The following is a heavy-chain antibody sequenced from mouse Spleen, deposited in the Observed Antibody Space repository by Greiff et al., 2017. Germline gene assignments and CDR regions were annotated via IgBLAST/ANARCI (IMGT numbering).Heavy chain of an antibody. J-gene: IGHJ4*01. Sequence: VQLQESGPGLVAPSQSLSITCTVSGFSLTSYGVHWVRQPPGKGLEWLVVIWSDGSTTYNSALKSRLSISKDNSKSQVFLKMNSLQTDDTAMYYCARGGYTPTFYAMDYWGQGTSVTVSS. CDR2: IWSDGST. V-gene: IGHV2-6*02. CDR3: ARGGYTPTFYAMDY. D-gene: IGHD2-2*01. CDR1: GFSLTSYG.